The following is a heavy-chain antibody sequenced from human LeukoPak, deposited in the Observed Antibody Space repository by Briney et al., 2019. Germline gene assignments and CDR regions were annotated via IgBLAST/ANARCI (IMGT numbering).Heavy chain of an antibody. Sequence: GGSLRLSCAASGFTFSSYAMHWVRQAPGKGLEWVAVISYDGSNKYYADSVKGRFTISRDNAKNSLYLQMNSLRAEDTAVYYCARAGSGNYGDYVYRPYDAFDIWGQGTMVTVSS. J-gene: IGHJ3*02. CDR1: GFTFSSYA. V-gene: IGHV3-30*04. D-gene: IGHD4-17*01. CDR2: ISYDGSNK. CDR3: ARAGSGNYGDYVYRPYDAFDI.